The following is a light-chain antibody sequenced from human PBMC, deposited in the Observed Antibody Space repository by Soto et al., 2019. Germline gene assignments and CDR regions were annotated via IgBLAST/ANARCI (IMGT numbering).Light chain of an antibody. J-gene: IGKJ3*01. CDR1: QSVSSY. Sequence: EIVLTQSPATLSLSPGERATLSCRASQSVSSYLAWYQQKPGQAPRLLIYDASNSATGIPARFSGSGSGTDFTLTISSLEAEDVAVYYCQQRSNWPRFTFGPGTKVDIK. CDR2: DAS. CDR3: QQRSNWPRFT. V-gene: IGKV3-11*01.